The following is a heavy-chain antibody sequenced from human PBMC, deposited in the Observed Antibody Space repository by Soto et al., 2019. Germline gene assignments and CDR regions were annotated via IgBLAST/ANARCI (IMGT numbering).Heavy chain of an antibody. CDR1: GGSITDNY. CDR2: IYSSGST. CDR3: ARGGGSYYLCHS. J-gene: IGHJ4*02. D-gene: IGHD1-26*01. V-gene: IGHV4-59*10. Sequence: SETVSLTCAVYGGSITDNYWSWIRQPAGKGLEWIGRIYSSGSTNYNPSLKSRVTMSVDTSKNQFSLKLSSVTAADTAVYYCARGGGSYYLCHSWGRGTLVTVSS.